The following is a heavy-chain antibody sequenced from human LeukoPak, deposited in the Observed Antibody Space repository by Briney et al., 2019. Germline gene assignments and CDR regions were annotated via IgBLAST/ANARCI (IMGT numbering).Heavy chain of an antibody. CDR1: GGSISSNY. J-gene: IGHJ4*02. D-gene: IGHD1-14*01. Sequence: SETLSLTCTVSGGSISSNYWSWIRQPPGKGLECIGYIFYSGDIRYNPSLKSRVTISVDTSKNQFSLKLSSVTAADTAVYYCARDQTAGEGPFDYWGQGTLVTVSS. CDR2: IFYSGDI. V-gene: IGHV4-59*12. CDR3: ARDQTAGEGPFDY.